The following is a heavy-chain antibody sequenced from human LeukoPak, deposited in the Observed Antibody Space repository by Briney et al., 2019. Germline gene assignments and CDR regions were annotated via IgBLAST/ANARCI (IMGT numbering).Heavy chain of an antibody. D-gene: IGHD6-13*01. CDR3: AKDLGYSSSWYNWFDP. J-gene: IGHJ5*02. CDR2: ISGSGGST. Sequence: PGGSLRLPCAASGFTFSSDAMSWDRQAPGKGLEWVSAISGSGGSTYYADSVKGRFTISRDNSKNTLYLQMNSLRAEDTAVYYCAKDLGYSSSWYNWFDPWGQGTLVTVSS. CDR1: GFTFSSDA. V-gene: IGHV3-23*01.